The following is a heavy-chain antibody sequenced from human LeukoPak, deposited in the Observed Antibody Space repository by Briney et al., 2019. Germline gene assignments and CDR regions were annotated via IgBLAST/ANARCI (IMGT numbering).Heavy chain of an antibody. Sequence: GGSLRLSCAASGFTFSNAWMSWVRQAPGKGLEWVGRIKSKTDGGTTDYAAPVKGRFTISRDDSKNTLYLQMNSLKTEDTAVYYRTTEGGATTWYNWFDPWGQGTLVTVSS. CDR2: IKSKTDGGTT. CDR3: TTEGGATTWYNWFDP. V-gene: IGHV3-15*01. J-gene: IGHJ5*02. D-gene: IGHD1-26*01. CDR1: GFTFSNAW.